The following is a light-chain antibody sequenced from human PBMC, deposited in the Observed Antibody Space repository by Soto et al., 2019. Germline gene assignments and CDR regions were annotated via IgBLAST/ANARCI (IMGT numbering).Light chain of an antibody. V-gene: IGKV3-15*01. CDR3: QQYNDSLT. CDR1: QSVSSN. Sequence: EIVMTQSPATLSVSPGERATLSCRASQSVSSNLAWYQQKPGQAPRLLIYGASTRATGIPARFSGSGSGTLIPLIISSLPYEDVADYYCQQYNDSLTFGGGTKVEIK. J-gene: IGKJ4*01. CDR2: GAS.